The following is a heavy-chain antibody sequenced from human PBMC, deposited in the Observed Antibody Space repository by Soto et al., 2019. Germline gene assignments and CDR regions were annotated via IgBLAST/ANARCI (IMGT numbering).Heavy chain of an antibody. D-gene: IGHD2-2*01. CDR3: AGIVLVPAAPSAEYFQH. CDR2: IYYSGST. Sequence: QVQLQESGPGLVKPSETLSLTCTVSGGSISSNYWSWIRQPPRKGLEWIGYIYYSGSTNYHPSLKSRVNISVDTSNNQFSLQLSSVTAADTAVYCCAGIVLVPAAPSAEYFQHWGQGTLVTVSS. J-gene: IGHJ1*01. V-gene: IGHV4-59*01. CDR1: GGSISSNY.